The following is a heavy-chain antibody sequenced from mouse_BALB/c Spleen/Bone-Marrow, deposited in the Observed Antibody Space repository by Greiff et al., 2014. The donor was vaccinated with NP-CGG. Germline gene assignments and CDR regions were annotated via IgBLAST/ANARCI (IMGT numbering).Heavy chain of an antibody. Sequence: QVQLKESGLELVKPGASVRISCKASGYTFTNFYIHWVKQRPGQGLEWIGWIYPEDFNTKFNENFKGKATLTADKSSSTAYMQLSSLTSEDSAVYFCARKSQRAYESMMYWGPGTSVTVSS. D-gene: IGHD2-3*01. CDR1: GYTFTNFY. CDR3: ARKSQRAYESMMY. J-gene: IGHJ4*01. V-gene: IGHV1S56*01. CDR2: IYPEDFNT.